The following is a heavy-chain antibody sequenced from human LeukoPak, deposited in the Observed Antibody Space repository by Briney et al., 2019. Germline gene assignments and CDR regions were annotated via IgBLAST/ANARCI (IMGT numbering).Heavy chain of an antibody. Sequence: PGGSLRLSCEASGFNLRDYWMHWVRQAPGKGLFWVSRINEDGNTQDYEASVKGGFTLSRDVARNTLYLQMNSLRAEDTAMYYCVREGEEVLVDMGVYYFYYMDVWGKGTTVTVSS. J-gene: IGHJ6*03. V-gene: IGHV3-74*01. CDR2: INEDGNT. D-gene: IGHD3-10*01. CDR1: GFNLRDYW. CDR3: VREGEEVLVDMGVYYFYYMDV.